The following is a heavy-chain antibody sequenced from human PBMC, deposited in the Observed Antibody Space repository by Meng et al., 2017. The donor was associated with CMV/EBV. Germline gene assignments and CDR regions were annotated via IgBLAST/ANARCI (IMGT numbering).Heavy chain of an antibody. Sequence: ASVKVSCKASGYTFTSYYMHWVRQAPGQGLEWMGIINPSGGSTSYAQKFQGRVTMTRDTSTSTVYMELSSLRYEDTAVYYCARAQVPSGYDSWSGYYTGGTYGMDIWGQGTTVTSP. CDR2: INPSGGST. CDR1: GYTFTSYY. V-gene: IGHV1-46*01. J-gene: IGHJ6*02. D-gene: IGHD3-3*01. CDR3: ARAQVPSGYDSWSGYYTGGTYGMDI.